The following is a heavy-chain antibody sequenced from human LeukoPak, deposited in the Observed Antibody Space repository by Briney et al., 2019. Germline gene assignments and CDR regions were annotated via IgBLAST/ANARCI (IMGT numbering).Heavy chain of an antibody. D-gene: IGHD3-22*01. CDR3: ARGGSSGAFDI. CDR1: GYTFTSYY. Sequence: ASVKVSCKASGYTFTSYYMHWVRQAPGQGLEWMGIINPSGGSTSYAQKFQGRVTMTRDMSTSTVYMELSSLRSEDTAVYYRARGGSSGAFDIWGQGTMVTVSS. CDR2: INPSGGST. V-gene: IGHV1-46*01. J-gene: IGHJ3*02.